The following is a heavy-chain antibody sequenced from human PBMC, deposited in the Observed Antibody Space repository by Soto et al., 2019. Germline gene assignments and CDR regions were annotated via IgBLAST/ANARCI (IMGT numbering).Heavy chain of an antibody. CDR3: ARCLVVVSVTYWYFDL. V-gene: IGHV1-8*01. CDR1: GYTFTSYD. J-gene: IGHJ2*01. Sequence: QVQLVQSGAEVKKPGASVKVSCKASGYTFTSYDINWVRQAAGQGLEWIGWMNPNSGKAVYAQKFQGRVTMAGNTSISTAYMELSSLRSDDTAVYFCARCLVVVSVTYWYFDLWGRGTLVAVSS. D-gene: IGHD2-15*01. CDR2: MNPNSGKA.